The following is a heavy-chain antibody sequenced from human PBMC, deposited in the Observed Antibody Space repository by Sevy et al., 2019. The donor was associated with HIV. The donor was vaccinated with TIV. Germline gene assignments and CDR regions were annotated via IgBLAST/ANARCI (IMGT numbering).Heavy chain of an antibody. J-gene: IGHJ6*02. Sequence: GESLKISCKISGYSFTSYCIGWVRQMTGKGLEWMGIFCPGDSDISYSPSFQGQVTISAGKSISTVYLQWRSLKASDTAMYYCTRQGPSDGMDVWGRGTTVTVSS. CDR1: GYSFTSYC. CDR2: FCPGDSDI. CDR3: TRQGPSDGMDV. V-gene: IGHV5-51*01.